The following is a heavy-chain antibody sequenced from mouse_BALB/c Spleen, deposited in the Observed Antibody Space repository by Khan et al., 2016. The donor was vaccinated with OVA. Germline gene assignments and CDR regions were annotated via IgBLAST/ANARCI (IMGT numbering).Heavy chain of an antibody. V-gene: IGHV1S81*02. CDR3: VRSTVVTAEFAY. CDR1: GYTFTSYW. J-gene: IGHJ3*01. D-gene: IGHD2-2*01. Sequence: QVQLQQPGAELVKPGASVKLSCKASGYTFTSYWMQWVKQRPGQGLEWIGEINPSNGRSNYNENFKSKATLTVDTSSTTAHMQLSSLTSEDSAVYYCVRSTVVTAEFAYWGQGTLVTVSA. CDR2: INPSNGRS.